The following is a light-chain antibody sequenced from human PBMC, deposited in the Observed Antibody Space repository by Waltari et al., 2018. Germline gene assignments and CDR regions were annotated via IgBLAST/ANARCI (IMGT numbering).Light chain of an antibody. CDR2: AAS. Sequence: DIQMTQSPSSRSASIGDRISITCRASQSIASYLNWYQQKPGKAPKLLIYAASTLQSGVPSRFGVSGSGTDFTLTISSLHPEDFATYYCQQSYSTPPTFGQGTKVEIK. J-gene: IGKJ1*01. V-gene: IGKV1-39*01. CDR1: QSIASY. CDR3: QQSYSTPPT.